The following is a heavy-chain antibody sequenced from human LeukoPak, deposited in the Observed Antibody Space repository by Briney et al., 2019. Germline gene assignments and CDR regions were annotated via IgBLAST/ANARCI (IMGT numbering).Heavy chain of an antibody. Sequence: SETLSLTCTVSGGSISSSPYYWGWIRQSPGKGLEWIGSISYSGSTFYNPSRKSRLTISVDTSKNQFSLKLSSVTAADTAVYYCARHVKSGSSGGNFDYWGQGTLVTVSS. V-gene: IGHV4-39*01. CDR1: GGSISSSPYY. CDR2: ISYSGST. D-gene: IGHD1-26*01. CDR3: ARHVKSGSSGGNFDY. J-gene: IGHJ4*02.